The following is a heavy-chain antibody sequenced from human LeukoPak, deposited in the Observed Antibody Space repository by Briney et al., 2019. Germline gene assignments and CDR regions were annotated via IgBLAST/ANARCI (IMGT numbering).Heavy chain of an antibody. CDR1: GGSMTGYY. Sequence: PSETLSLTCTVSGGSMTGYYWSWIRQPAGKGLDWIGRIYTSGDTNYNPSLKSRVTMSVDTSKNQFSLKLTSVTAADTAVYYCARSISWYSCLDYWGQGTLVTVSS. J-gene: IGHJ4*02. V-gene: IGHV4-4*07. CDR2: IYTSGDT. CDR3: ARSISWYSCLDY. D-gene: IGHD6-13*01.